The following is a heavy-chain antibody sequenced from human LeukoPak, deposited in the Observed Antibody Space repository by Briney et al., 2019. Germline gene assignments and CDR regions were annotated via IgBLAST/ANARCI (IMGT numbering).Heavy chain of an antibody. CDR1: GFTFDDYG. CDR2: INWNGGST. D-gene: IGHD3-10*01. V-gene: IGHV3-20*04. CDR3: ASGGYGSGSYYFHDGY. Sequence: GGSLRLSCAASGFTFDDYGVSWVRQAPGKGLEWVSGINWNGGSTGYADSVKGRFTISRDNAKNSLYLQMNSLRAEDTALYYCASGGYGSGSYYFHDGYWGQGTLVTVSS. J-gene: IGHJ4*02.